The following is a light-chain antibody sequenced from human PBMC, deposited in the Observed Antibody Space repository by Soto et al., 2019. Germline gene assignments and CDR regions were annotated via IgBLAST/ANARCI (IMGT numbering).Light chain of an antibody. J-gene: IGLJ3*02. CDR2: EVN. V-gene: IGLV2-8*01. CDR1: SSDVGGYNY. Sequence: QSALTQPPSASGSPGLSVTISCTGTSSDVGGYNYVSWYQQHPGKAPKLMIYEVNKRPSGVPDRFSGSKSGNTASLTVSGLQAEDEADYYCSSHAASGVFGGGTKLTVL. CDR3: SSHAASGV.